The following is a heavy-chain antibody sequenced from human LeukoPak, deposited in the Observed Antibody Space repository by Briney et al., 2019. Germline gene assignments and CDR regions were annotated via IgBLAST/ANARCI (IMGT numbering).Heavy chain of an antibody. CDR2: FYADGST. J-gene: IGHJ4*02. V-gene: IGHV3-66*01. Sequence: GGSLRLSCAASGFTVSSNYMSWVRQAPGKGLEWVSVFYADGSTYYADSAKGRFTISRDNSKNTLYLQMNSLRAEDTAVYYCARDRAYQLDSWGQGTLVTVSS. CDR1: GFTVSSNY. CDR3: ARDRAYQLDS. D-gene: IGHD2-2*01.